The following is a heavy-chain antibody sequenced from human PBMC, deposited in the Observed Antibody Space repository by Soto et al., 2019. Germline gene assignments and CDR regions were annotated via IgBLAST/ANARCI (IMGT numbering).Heavy chain of an antibody. V-gene: IGHV3-33*01. CDR3: ARAGGTTVTGLWHFYC. D-gene: IGHD4-17*01. CDR1: GFTFNTYS. CDR2: ILYDGTQK. J-gene: IGHJ4*02. Sequence: QVQLEESGGGVVQPGRSLRLSCDASGFTFNTYSMHWVRQPPGNGLEWLAAILYDGTQKYYADSVKDRFIISRDNSKSTLYLEMNSLRTEDTAGYYCARAGGTTVTGLWHFYCGGQGSLLTFSS.